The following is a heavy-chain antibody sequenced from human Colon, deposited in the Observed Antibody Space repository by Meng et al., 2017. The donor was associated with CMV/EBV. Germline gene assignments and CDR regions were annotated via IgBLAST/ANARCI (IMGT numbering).Heavy chain of an antibody. CDR3: ATSFYGGLP. CDR1: GYTFTSYA. J-gene: IGHJ5*02. Sequence: VSCNASGYTFTSYALNSVRQARGQGPELIRYMNPHSADTAYAQKFQGRVTMTRYTAMNTAYMKLSSLGSEDTAVYYCATSFYGGLPWGQGTLVTVSS. CDR2: MNPHSADT. D-gene: IGHD2/OR15-2a*01. V-gene: IGHV1-8*01.